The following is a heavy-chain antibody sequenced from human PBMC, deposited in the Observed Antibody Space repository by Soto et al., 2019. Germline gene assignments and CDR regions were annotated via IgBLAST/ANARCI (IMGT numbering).Heavy chain of an antibody. CDR1: GFSLSASGAS. CDR2: IYWNDDK. V-gene: IGHV2-5*01. CDR3: VHRLDVPGLAFDP. Sequence: GPTLVNPTQTLRLTCAFSGFSLSASGASVGWIRQPPGKALEWLAHIYWNDDKRYSPSLRSRLTISKDTSKNQVVLTFTNMDPADTGTYYCVHRLDVPGLAFDPWGQGTLVTVSS. D-gene: IGHD3-10*02. J-gene: IGHJ5*02.